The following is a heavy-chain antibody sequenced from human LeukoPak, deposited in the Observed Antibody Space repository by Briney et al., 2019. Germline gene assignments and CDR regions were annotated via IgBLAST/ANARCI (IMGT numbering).Heavy chain of an antibody. V-gene: IGHV3-23*01. D-gene: IGHD3-10*01. CDR3: ARHLLWFGELSGGFDY. CDR2: ISSSGGST. J-gene: IGHJ4*02. CDR1: GFTFSDHY. Sequence: GGSLRLSCAASGFTFSDHYMDWVRQAPGKGLEWVSGISSSGGSTYYADSVKGRFTISRDNSRNTLYLQMNSLRAEDTAVYYCARHLLWFGELSGGFDYWGQGTLVTVSS.